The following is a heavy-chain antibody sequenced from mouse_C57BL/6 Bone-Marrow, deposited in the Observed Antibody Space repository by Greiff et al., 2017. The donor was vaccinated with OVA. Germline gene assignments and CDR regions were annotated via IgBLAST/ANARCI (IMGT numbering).Heavy chain of an antibody. CDR1: GFTFSSYG. J-gene: IGHJ3*01. CDR2: ISSGGSYT. V-gene: IGHV5-6*01. D-gene: IGHD4-1*01. CDR3: ARQGNWDFSWFAY. Sequence: EVQLVESGGDLVKPGGSLKLSCAASGFTFSSYGMSWVRQTPDKRLEWVATISSGGSYTYYPDSVKGRFTISRDNAKNTLYLQMSSLKSEDTAMYYCARQGNWDFSWFAYWGQGTLVTVSA.